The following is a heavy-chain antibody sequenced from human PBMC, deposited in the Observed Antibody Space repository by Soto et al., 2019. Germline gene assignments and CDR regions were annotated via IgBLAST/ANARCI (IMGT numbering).Heavy chain of an antibody. CDR2: ISYDGSNK. Sequence: GGSLRLSCAASGFTFSSYAMHWVRQAPGKGLEWVAVISYDGSNKYYADSVKGRFTISRDNSKNTLYLQMNSLRAEDTAVYYCATGYSSGWYPLGYFDYWGQGTLVTVSS. V-gene: IGHV3-30-3*01. D-gene: IGHD6-19*01. J-gene: IGHJ4*02. CDR1: GFTFSSYA. CDR3: ATGYSSGWYPLGYFDY.